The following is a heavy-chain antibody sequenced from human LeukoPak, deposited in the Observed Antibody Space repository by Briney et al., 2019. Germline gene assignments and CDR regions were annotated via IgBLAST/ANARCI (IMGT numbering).Heavy chain of an antibody. CDR3: ARDQGSSWYYFNY. CDR1: GFTFSSYS. D-gene: IGHD6-13*01. Sequence: GGSLRLSCAASGFTFSSYSMNWVRQAPGKGLEWVSSISSSSSYIYYADSVNGRFTISRDNAKNALYRQMNRLRAEDTAVYYCARDQGSSWYYFNYWGQETLVTVSS. J-gene: IGHJ4*02. CDR2: ISSSSSYI. V-gene: IGHV3-21*01.